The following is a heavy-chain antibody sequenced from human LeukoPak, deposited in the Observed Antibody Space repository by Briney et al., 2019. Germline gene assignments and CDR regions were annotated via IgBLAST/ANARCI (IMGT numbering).Heavy chain of an antibody. Sequence: GRSLRLSCAASGFTFSSYGMHWVRQPQGEGLEWVAVISYDGSKKSSAESVKGRFTISRDNSKNTLYLQMNSLRPEDTAVYFCARANGQLWTTPDYWGQGTLVTVSS. V-gene: IGHV3-30*03. CDR2: ISYDGSKK. CDR1: GFTFSSYG. J-gene: IGHJ4*02. CDR3: ARANGQLWTTPDY. D-gene: IGHD5-18*01.